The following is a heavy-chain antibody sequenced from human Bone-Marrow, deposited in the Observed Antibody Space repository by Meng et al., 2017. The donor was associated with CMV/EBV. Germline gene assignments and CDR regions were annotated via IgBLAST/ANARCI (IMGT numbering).Heavy chain of an antibody. CDR2: INHSGST. D-gene: IGHD3-3*01. Sequence: SETLSLTCAVYGGSFSGYYWSWIRQPPGKGLEWIGEINHSGSTNYNPSLKSRVTISVDTSKNQFSLKLSSVTAADTAVYYCARTDFWSGHQRGFYYYYGMAVWGQGTTVTFSS. J-gene: IGHJ6*02. CDR3: ARTDFWSGHQRGFYYYYGMAV. CDR1: GGSFSGYY. V-gene: IGHV4-34*01.